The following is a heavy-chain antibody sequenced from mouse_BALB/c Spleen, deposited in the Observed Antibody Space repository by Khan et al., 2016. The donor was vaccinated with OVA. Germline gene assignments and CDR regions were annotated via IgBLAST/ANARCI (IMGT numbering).Heavy chain of an antibody. CDR1: GYSFTSYY. Sequence: IQLVQSGPELMKPGASVKISCKASGYSFTSYYIHWVKQSHGKTLEWIGYIDPCNGGSTYNQKFKGKATLTVDKSSSTAYMHLSSLTSEDSAVYYCTRHGSTSWFAYWGQGTLVTVSA. J-gene: IGHJ3*01. V-gene: IGHV1S135*01. CDR3: TRHGSTSWFAY. D-gene: IGHD1-1*01. CDR2: IDPCNGGS.